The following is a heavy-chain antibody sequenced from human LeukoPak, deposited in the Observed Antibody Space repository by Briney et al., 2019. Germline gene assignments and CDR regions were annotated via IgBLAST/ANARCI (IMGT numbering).Heavy chain of an antibody. CDR3: ADGVRYCSGGSCLGTEYFQH. CDR2: IYYSGST. CDR1: GASISSGDYY. Sequence: SQTLSLTCTVSGASISSGDYYWSWIRQPPGKGLEWIGYIYYSGSTYYNPSLKSRVTISLDTSKNQFSLKLSSVTAADTAVYYCADGVRYCSGGSCLGTEYFQHWGQGTLVTVSS. J-gene: IGHJ1*01. D-gene: IGHD2-15*01. V-gene: IGHV4-30-4*01.